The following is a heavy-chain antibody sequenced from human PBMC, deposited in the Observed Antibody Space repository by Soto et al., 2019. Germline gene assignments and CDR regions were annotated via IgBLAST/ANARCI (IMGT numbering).Heavy chain of an antibody. V-gene: IGHV3-74*01. CDR2: INPDASDA. CDR1: GFTFSSHW. D-gene: IGHD2-8*01. Sequence: EVQLVESGGGLVQPGGSLRLSCAASGFTFSSHWLHWVRQTPGEGLVSVSRINPDASDADYADSVKGRFTISRDNAKSTLYRERKSLSAEDRGLYYGERPKTMVYSAFDPGAKGTMAPVSS. J-gene: IGHJ3*01. CDR3: ERPKTMVYSAFDP.